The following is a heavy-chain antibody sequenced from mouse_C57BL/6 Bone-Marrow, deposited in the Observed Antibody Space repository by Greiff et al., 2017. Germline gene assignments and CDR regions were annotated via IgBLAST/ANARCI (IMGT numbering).Heavy chain of an antibody. CDR2: ISGGGGNP. CDR3: SRQVTTVLATKYFDV. Sequence: EVKLVESGGGLVKPGGSLKLSCAASGFTFSSYTMSWVRQTPEKRLQWVAAISGGGGNPSYPDSVKGRFTISRDNDKNILYLQMSSLRSEDTALYYCSRQVTTVLATKYFDVWGTGTTVTVSS. CDR1: GFTFSSYT. J-gene: IGHJ1*03. V-gene: IGHV5-9*01. D-gene: IGHD1-1*01.